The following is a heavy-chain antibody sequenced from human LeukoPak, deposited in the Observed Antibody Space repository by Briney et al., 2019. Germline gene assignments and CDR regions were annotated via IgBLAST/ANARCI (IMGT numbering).Heavy chain of an antibody. CDR2: IKQDGREK. Sequence: GGSLRLSCAASGFTFSNYWMSWVRQAPGKGLEWVANIKQDGREKYYVDSVKGRFTISRDNAKNSLYLQMNSLRAEDTAVYYCARASITMDRQHLNMDVWGKGTTVTVSS. V-gene: IGHV3-7*01. J-gene: IGHJ6*03. D-gene: IGHD3-10*01. CDR1: GFTFSNYW. CDR3: ARASITMDRQHLNMDV.